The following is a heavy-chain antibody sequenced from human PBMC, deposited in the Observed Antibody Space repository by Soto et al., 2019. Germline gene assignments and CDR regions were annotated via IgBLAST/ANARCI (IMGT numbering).Heavy chain of an antibody. CDR1: GLSFSNYV. J-gene: IGHJ6*03. CDR3: ARGEIYYYYMDV. Sequence: GGSLRVSCAAAGLSFSNYVLSWVRQAPGKGLEWVSAIGTAGDTYYPGSVKGRFTISRENAKNSLYLQMNSLRAGDTAVYYCARGEIYYYYMDVWGKGTTVTVSS. V-gene: IGHV3-13*01. CDR2: IGTAGDT.